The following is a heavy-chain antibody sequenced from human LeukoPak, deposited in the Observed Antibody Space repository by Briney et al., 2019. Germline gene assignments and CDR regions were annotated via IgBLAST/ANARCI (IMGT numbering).Heavy chain of an antibody. J-gene: IGHJ5*02. D-gene: IGHD6-13*01. CDR2: INPNSGGT. V-gene: IGHV1-2*02. CDR1: GYTFTGYY. CDR3: ARDFDKLVWSAYNWFDP. Sequence: GASVKVSCKASGYTFTGYYMHWVRQAPGQGLEWMGWINPNSGGTNYAQKFQGRVTMTRDTSISTAYMELSRLRSDDTAVYYCARDFDKLVWSAYNWFDPWGQGALVTVSS.